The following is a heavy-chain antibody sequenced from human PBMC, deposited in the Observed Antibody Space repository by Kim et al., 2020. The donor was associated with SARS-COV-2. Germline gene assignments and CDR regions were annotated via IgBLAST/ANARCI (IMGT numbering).Heavy chain of an antibody. CDR1: GYNFPSYW. J-gene: IGHJ4*02. CDR2: IYLGDSDT. Sequence: GESLKISCKGSGYNFPSYWIGWVRQMPGKGLEWMGIIYLGDSDTRYRPSFQGQVTISPDKSTTPAYLQRSSLKASDTAMYYCARSAGPYDYYFDYWGQGALVTVSS. CDR3: ARSAGPYDYYFDY. V-gene: IGHV5-51*01. D-gene: IGHD3-16*01.